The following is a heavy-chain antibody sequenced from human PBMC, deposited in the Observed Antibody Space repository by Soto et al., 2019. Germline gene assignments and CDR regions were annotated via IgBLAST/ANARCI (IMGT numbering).Heavy chain of an antibody. Sequence: SETLSLTCTVAGGSISSYYWSWIRQPPGKGLEWIGYIYYRGSTNYNPSLKSRVTISVDTSKNQFSLKLSSVTAADTAMYYCARDRGDGYNFDAFDIWGQGTMVTVSS. D-gene: IGHD5-12*01. CDR2: IYYRGST. CDR1: GGSISSYY. CDR3: ARDRGDGYNFDAFDI. J-gene: IGHJ3*02. V-gene: IGHV4-59*01.